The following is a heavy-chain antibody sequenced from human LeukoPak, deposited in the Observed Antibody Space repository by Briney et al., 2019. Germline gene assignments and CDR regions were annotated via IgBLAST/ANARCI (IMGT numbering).Heavy chain of an antibody. CDR2: IKQDGSEK. D-gene: IGHD6-19*01. V-gene: IGHV3-7*01. CDR3: AREDGIAVPYYFDS. J-gene: IGHJ4*02. CDR1: GFTFSSYW. Sequence: GGSLRLSCAASGFTFSSYWMSWVRQAPGKGLEGVANIKQDGSEKYYVDSVKGRFTISRDNAKNSLYLQMNSLRAEDTAVYFCAREDGIAVPYYFDSWGQGTLVTVSS.